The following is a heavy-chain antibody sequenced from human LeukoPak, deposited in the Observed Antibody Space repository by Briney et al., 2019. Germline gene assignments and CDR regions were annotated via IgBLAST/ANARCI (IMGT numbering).Heavy chain of an antibody. CDR1: GYRYSDQN. Sequence: GGSLRLSCGQSGYRYSDQNMILARQAPGKGLEWVASISSRSNYIYYADSLKGRVTVSRDNGRNSLFLQMTSLRAEDTAVYYCASYYLRVGESGFDYWGQGTQVIVSS. CDR3: ASYYLRVGESGFDY. D-gene: IGHD3-10*01. CDR2: ISSRSNYI. V-gene: IGHV3-21*01. J-gene: IGHJ4*02.